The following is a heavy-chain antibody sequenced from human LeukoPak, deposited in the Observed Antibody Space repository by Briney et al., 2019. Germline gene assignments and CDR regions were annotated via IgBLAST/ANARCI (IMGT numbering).Heavy chain of an antibody. J-gene: IGHJ6*03. Sequence: PGGSLRLSCAASGFTFSSYGMHWVRQAPGKGLEWVAFIRYDGSNKYYADSVKGRFTISRDNSKNTLYLQMNSLRAEDTAVYYCAKVGLGYCSSTSCYVGYYYYYMDVWGKGTTVTISS. CDR1: GFTFSSYG. V-gene: IGHV3-30*02. CDR2: IRYDGSNK. CDR3: AKVGLGYCSSTSCYVGYYYYYMDV. D-gene: IGHD2-2*01.